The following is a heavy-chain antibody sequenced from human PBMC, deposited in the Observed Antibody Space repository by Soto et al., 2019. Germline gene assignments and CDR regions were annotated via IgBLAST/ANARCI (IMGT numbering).Heavy chain of an antibody. V-gene: IGHV4-31*03. D-gene: IGHD4-17*01. CDR3: ARSLPITVTTGGYYFYYGMEV. CDR1: GGSISSGGYY. CDR2: IYYSEST. J-gene: IGHJ6*02. Sequence: SETLSLTCTVSGGSISSGGYYWSWIRQHPGKGLEWIGYIYYSESTYYNPSLKSRVTISVDTSKNQFSLKLSSVTAADTAVYYCARSLPITVTTGGYYFYYGMEVWGQGTTVTFSS.